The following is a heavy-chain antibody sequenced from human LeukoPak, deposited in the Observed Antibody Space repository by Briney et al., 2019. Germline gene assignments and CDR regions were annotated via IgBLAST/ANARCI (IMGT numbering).Heavy chain of an antibody. J-gene: IGHJ6*03. D-gene: IGHD3-10*01. V-gene: IGHV1-2*02. CDR2: INPNSGGT. Sequence: ASVKVSCKASGYTFTGYYMHWVRQAPGQGLEWMGWINPNSGGTNYAQKFQGRVTMTRDTSISTAYMELSRLRSDDTAVYYCARGAYGWDGYYYYYMDVWGKGTTVTVSS. CDR1: GYTFTGYY. CDR3: ARGAYGWDGYYYYYMDV.